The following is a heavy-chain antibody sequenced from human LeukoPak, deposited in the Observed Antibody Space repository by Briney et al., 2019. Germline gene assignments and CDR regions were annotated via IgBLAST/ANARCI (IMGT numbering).Heavy chain of an antibody. CDR2: ISSNGGST. J-gene: IGHJ4*02. D-gene: IGHD2-2*01. Sequence: GGSLRLSCAASGFTFSSYAMHWVRQAPGKGLEYVSAISSNGGSTSYANSVKGRFTISRDNSKNTLYLQMGSLRAEDMAVYYCARSSIVVVSILDYWGQGTLVTVSS. CDR3: ARSSIVVVSILDY. CDR1: GFTFSSYA. V-gene: IGHV3-64*01.